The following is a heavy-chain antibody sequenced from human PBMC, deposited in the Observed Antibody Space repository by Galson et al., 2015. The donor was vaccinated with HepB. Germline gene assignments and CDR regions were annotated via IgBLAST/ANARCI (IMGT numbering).Heavy chain of an antibody. D-gene: IGHD3-22*01. Sequence: SLRLSCAASGFTFSSYGMHWVRQAPGKGLEWVAVIWYDGSNKYYADSVKGRFTISRDNSKNTLYLQMNSLRAEDTAVYYCARDPTDSSGNYFDYWGQGTLVTVSS. CDR3: ARDPTDSSGNYFDY. J-gene: IGHJ4*02. CDR2: IWYDGSNK. V-gene: IGHV3-33*08. CDR1: GFTFSSYG.